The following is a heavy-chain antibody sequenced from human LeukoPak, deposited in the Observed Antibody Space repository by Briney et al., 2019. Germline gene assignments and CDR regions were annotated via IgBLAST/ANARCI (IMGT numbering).Heavy chain of an antibody. CDR3: AKDQKTMIVSN. J-gene: IGHJ4*02. D-gene: IGHD3-22*01. V-gene: IGHV3-23*01. Sequence: GGSLRLSCAASGFTFSSYGMSWVRQAPGKGLEWVSAISGSGGSTYYADSVKGRYTISRDNSKNTLYLQMNSLRAEDTAVYYCAKDQKTMIVSNWGQGTLVTVSS. CDR2: ISGSGGST. CDR1: GFTFSSYG.